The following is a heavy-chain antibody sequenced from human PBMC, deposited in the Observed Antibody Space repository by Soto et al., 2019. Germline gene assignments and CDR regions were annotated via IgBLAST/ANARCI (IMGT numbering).Heavy chain of an antibody. Sequence: SETLSLTCTVSGVSISSGDYYWSWIRQPPGKGLEWIGYIYYSGSTYYNPSLKSRVTISVDTSKNQFSLKLSSVTAADTAVYYCARGFRPPGFYGMDVWGQGTTVTVSS. CDR1: GVSISSGDYY. J-gene: IGHJ6*02. V-gene: IGHV4-30-4*01. CDR3: ARGFRPPGFYGMDV. CDR2: IYYSGST.